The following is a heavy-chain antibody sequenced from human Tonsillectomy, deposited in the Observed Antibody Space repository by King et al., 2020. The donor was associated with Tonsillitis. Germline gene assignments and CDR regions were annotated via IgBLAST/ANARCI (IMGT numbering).Heavy chain of an antibody. J-gene: IGHJ4*02. D-gene: IGHD2-2*02. V-gene: IGHV3-30*04. CDR3: ARDIPPGEHPDQGVDY. CDR1: GFTFSSYA. CDR2: ISYDGSNK. Sequence: VQLVESGGGVVQPGRSLRLSCAASGFTFSSYAMHWVRQAPGKGLEWVAVISYDGSNKYYADSVKGRFTISRDNSKNTLYLQMNSLRAEDTAVYYCARDIPPGEHPDQGVDYWGQGTLVPVSS.